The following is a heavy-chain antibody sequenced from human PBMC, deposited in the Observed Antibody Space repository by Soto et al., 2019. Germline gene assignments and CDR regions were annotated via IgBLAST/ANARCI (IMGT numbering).Heavy chain of an antibody. CDR3: ARGAGDYGDYDAFDI. CDR1: GGTFSSYA. D-gene: IGHD4-17*01. CDR2: INAGIGNT. J-gene: IGHJ3*02. V-gene: IGHV1-3*01. Sequence: GASVKVSCKASGGTFSSYAISWVRQAPGQRLEWMGWINAGIGNTKYSQKFQGRVTITRDTSTSTAYMELSSLRSEDTAVYYCARGAGDYGDYDAFDIWGQGTMVTVSS.